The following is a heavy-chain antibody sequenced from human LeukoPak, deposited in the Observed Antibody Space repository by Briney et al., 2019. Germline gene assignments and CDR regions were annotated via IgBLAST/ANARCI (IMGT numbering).Heavy chain of an antibody. CDR2: ISGYNGNT. CDR1: GYTFTSYG. D-gene: IGHD3-10*01. Sequence: ASVKVSCKASGYTFTSYGISWVRQAPGQGLEWMGWISGYNGNTNYAQKLQGKVTMTTDTSTTTAYMELRSLRSDDTAVYYCARDMYYSNAFDIWGQGTMVAVSS. CDR3: ARDMYYSNAFDI. V-gene: IGHV1-18*01. J-gene: IGHJ3*02.